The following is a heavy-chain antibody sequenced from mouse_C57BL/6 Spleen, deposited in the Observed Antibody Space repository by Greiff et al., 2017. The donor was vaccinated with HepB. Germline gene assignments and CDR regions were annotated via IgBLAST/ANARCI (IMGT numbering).Heavy chain of an antibody. D-gene: IGHD2-4*01. CDR2: IHPNSGST. Sequence: VQLQQSGAELVKPGASVKLSCKASGYTFTSYWMHWVKQRPGQGLEWIGMIHPNSGSTNYNEKFKSKATLTVDQYSSTAYMQLSLLTSEDSAVYYCARSYDYDHYYAMDYGGQRTSVTVAS. J-gene: IGHJ4*01. CDR1: GYTFTSYW. V-gene: IGHV1-64*01. CDR3: ARSYDYDHYYAMDY.